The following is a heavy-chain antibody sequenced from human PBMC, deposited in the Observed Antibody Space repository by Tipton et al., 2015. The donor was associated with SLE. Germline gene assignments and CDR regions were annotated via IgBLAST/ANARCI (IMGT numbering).Heavy chain of an antibody. D-gene: IGHD3-22*01. J-gene: IGHJ4*02. V-gene: IGHV4-59*01. CDR3: AREVEGIHD. CDR1: GGSISPYC. Sequence: TLSLTCTVSGGSISPYCWSWIRQPPGKGLEWIGYICYSGSTNYNPSLRSRVTMSVDTSKNQFSLKLSSVTAADTAVYYCAREVEGIHDWGRGTLVTVSS. CDR2: ICYSGST.